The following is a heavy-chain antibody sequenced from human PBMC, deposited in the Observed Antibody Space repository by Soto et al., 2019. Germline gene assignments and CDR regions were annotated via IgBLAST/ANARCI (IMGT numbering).Heavy chain of an antibody. Sequence: QVQLVQSGAEVKKPGASVKVSCKASGYTFTSYAMHWVRQAPGQRLEWMGWINAGNGNTKYSQKFQGRVTITRDTSASTAYMELSSLRSEDTAVYYCATVTTTRKYYYYGMDVWGQGTTVTVSS. V-gene: IGHV1-3*01. CDR3: ATVTTTRKYYYYGMDV. J-gene: IGHJ6*02. CDR2: INAGNGNT. CDR1: GYTFTSYA. D-gene: IGHD4-4*01.